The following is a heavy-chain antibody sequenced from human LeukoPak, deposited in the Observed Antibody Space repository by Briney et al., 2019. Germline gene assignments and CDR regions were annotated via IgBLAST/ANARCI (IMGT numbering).Heavy chain of an antibody. D-gene: IGHD2-2*01. CDR2: ISAYNGNT. V-gene: IGHV1-18*01. J-gene: IGHJ4*02. CDR1: GYTFTSYG. Sequence: GASVKVSCKASGYTFTSYGISWVRQAPGQGLEWMGRISAYNGNTNYAQKLQGRATIPTDTPTSKAYMELRSLRSDDTGVYYCVRVSWGCSSTRCYRRFDYWGQGALVTVSS. CDR3: VRVSWGCSSTRCYRRFDY.